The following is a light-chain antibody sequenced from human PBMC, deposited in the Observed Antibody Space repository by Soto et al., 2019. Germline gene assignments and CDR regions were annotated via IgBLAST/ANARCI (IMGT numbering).Light chain of an antibody. CDR1: SSNIGSNT. CDR3: VAWDDSLNGYVV. V-gene: IGLV1-44*01. Sequence: QSVLTQPPSASGTPWQRVTISCSGSSSNIGSNTVNWYQQLPATAPKLVIYSNNQRPSGVPDRFSGSKSGTSASLAISGLQSEDEADYYCVAWDDSLNGYVVFGGGTKVTVL. CDR2: SNN. J-gene: IGLJ2*01.